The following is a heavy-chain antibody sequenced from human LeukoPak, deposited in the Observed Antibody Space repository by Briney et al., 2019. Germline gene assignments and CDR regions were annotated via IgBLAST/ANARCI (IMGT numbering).Heavy chain of an antibody. V-gene: IGHV1-18*01. CDR2: TSAYNGNT. J-gene: IGHJ4*02. D-gene: IGHD2-2*01. CDR3: ARDIGEGDIVVVPAALDY. CDR1: GYTFTSYG. Sequence: ASVKVSCKASGYTFTSYGISWVRQAPGQGLEWMGWTSAYNGNTNYAQKLQGRVTMTTDTSTSTAYMELRSLRSDDTAVYYCARDIGEGDIVVVPAALDYWGQGTLVTVSS.